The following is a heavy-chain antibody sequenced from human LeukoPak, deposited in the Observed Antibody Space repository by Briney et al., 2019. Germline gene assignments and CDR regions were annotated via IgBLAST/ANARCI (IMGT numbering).Heavy chain of an antibody. CDR1: GGSISTYF. D-gene: IGHD4-17*01. CDR2: VYYSGST. CDR3: AKGRGTTVTAAANY. Sequence: PSETLSLTCTVSGGSISTYFWSWIRQPPGKGLEWIGYVYYSGSTNYNPSLKSRVTISVDTSKNQFSLKLTSVTAADTAVYYCAKGRGTTVTAAANYWGQGTLVTVSS. V-gene: IGHV4-59*01. J-gene: IGHJ4*02.